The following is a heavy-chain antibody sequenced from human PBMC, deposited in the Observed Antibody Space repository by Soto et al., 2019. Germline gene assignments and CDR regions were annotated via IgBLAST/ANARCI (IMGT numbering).Heavy chain of an antibody. CDR2: ISGSGGST. Sequence: EVQLLESGGGLVQPGGSLRLSCAASGFTFSSYAMSWVRQAPGKGLEWVSAISGSGGSTYYADSVKGRFTISRDNAKNSLYLQMNSLRAEDTAVYYCARDQGIAAAGFVDYWGQGTLVTVSS. D-gene: IGHD6-13*01. CDR3: ARDQGIAAAGFVDY. CDR1: GFTFSSYA. V-gene: IGHV3-23*01. J-gene: IGHJ4*02.